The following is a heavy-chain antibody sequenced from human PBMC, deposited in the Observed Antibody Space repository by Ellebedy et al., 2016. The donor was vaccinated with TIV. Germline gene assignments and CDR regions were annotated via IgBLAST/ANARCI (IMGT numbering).Heavy chain of an antibody. Sequence: GESLKISXAASGFTFSSYWMSWVRQVPGKGLEWVAEINQDGSEQRYVDSVKGRFTMSRGNAKYSLYLQMNSLRAKYTALYYFTINLLRGTLNFYYYGVDVWGQGTTVTVSS. V-gene: IGHV3-7*01. CDR1: GFTFSSYW. D-gene: IGHD3-10*01. CDR3: TINLLRGTLNFYYYGVDV. CDR2: INQDGSEQ. J-gene: IGHJ6*02.